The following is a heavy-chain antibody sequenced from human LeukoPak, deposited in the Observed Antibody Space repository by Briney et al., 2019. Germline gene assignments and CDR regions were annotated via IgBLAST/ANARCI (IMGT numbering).Heavy chain of an antibody. CDR3: ARAFLGRGYDYWDYYYYMDV. D-gene: IGHD5-12*01. V-gene: IGHV3-30*03. CDR1: GFTFSSYW. Sequence: PGGSLRLSCAASGFTFSSYWMHWVRQAPGKGLEWVAVISYDGSNKYYADSVKGRFTISRDNSKNTLYLQMNSLRAEDTAVYYCARAFLGRGYDYWDYYYYMDVWGKGTTVTVSS. CDR2: ISYDGSNK. J-gene: IGHJ6*03.